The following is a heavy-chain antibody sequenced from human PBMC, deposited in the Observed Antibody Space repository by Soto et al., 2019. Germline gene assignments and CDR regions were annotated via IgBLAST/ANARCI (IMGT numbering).Heavy chain of an antibody. V-gene: IGHV4-61*03. CDR2: VHFSGTT. Sequence: SETLSLTCRVSYGSVRNGMYYLSFIQQPPWKGLEWLGSVHFSGTTIYNPSLMGRVTMSVDMSKNHVFLELTSVTAADTAIYCCARYCNNFDCHHLYYFDSWGQGTQVTVSS. J-gene: IGHJ4*02. D-gene: IGHD2-8*01. CDR1: YGSVRNGMYY. CDR3: ARYCNNFDCHHLYYFDS.